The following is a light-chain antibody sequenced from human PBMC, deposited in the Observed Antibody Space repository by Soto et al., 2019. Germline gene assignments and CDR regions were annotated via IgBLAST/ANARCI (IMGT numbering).Light chain of an antibody. CDR3: LQHYTYLWT. J-gene: IGKJ1*01. V-gene: IGKV1-17*01. CDR2: GAS. Sequence: DIQMTQSPSSLSASVGDRVTITCRASQDIGNDLGWYQQKPGKAPKRLIYGASSLQSGVPSRSSGSGTGTEFTLTISSLQPEDFATYYCLQHYTYLWTFGQGTKVDIK. CDR1: QDIGND.